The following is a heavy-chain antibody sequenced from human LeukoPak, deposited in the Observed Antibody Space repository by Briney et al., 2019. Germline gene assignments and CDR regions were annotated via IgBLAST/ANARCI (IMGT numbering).Heavy chain of an antibody. J-gene: IGHJ5*02. Sequence: ASVKVSCKASGYTFTGYYMHWVRQAPGQGLEWMGWINPNSGGTNYARKFQGRVTMTRDTSISTAYMELSRLRSDDTAVYYCARGSGYSSSSDWFDPWDQGTLVTVSS. D-gene: IGHD6-13*01. CDR1: GYTFTGYY. CDR3: ARGSGYSSSSDWFDP. V-gene: IGHV1-2*02. CDR2: INPNSGGT.